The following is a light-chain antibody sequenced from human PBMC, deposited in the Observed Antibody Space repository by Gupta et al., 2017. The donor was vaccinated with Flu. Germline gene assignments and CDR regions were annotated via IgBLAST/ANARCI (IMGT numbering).Light chain of an antibody. CDR1: QSVSNF. Sequence: DIVSTQSPGSLSLSPRDRASLSCCDSQSVSNFLAWYQQKPGQAPRLLIYDASNRATGFPARFSGSGSGTDFTLTISSLEPEDFAVYYCQQRSNWPRTFGQGTQLETK. J-gene: IGKJ5*01. CDR3: QQRSNWPRT. CDR2: DAS. V-gene: IGKV3-11*01.